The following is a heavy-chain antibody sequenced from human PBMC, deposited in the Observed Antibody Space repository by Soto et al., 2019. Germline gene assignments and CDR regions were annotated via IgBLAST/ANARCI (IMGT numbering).Heavy chain of an antibody. CDR1: GFSLITDGVG. Sequence: QITLKEAGPTLVQPTQTLTLTCSFSGFSLITDGVGVGWIRQPPGKALEWLALIYWDDDTGYSTSLRSRLTITKDTSRNQVVLTMTNMDPADTATYYCAHTMAPRIFDSWGQGTLVTVSS. CDR2: IYWDDDT. CDR3: AHTMAPRIFDS. V-gene: IGHV2-5*02. J-gene: IGHJ4*02.